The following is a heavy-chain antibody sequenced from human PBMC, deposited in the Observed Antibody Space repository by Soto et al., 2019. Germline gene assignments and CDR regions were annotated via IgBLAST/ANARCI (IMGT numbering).Heavy chain of an antibody. CDR3: ARAVGIAARPDWFDA. J-gene: IGHJ5*02. CDR1: GYTFTSYG. D-gene: IGHD6-6*01. V-gene: IGHV1-18*01. CDR2: ISAYNGNT. Sequence: ASVKVSCKASGYTFTSYGISWVRQAPGQGLEWMGWISAYNGNTNYAQKLQGRVTMTTDTSTSTAYMELRSLRSDGTAVYYCARAVGIAARPDWFDAWGQGTLVTVSS.